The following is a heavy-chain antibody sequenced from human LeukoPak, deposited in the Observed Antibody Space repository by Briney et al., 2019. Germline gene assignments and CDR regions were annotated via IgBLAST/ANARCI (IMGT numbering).Heavy chain of an antibody. CDR2: INHSGST. V-gene: IGHV4-34*01. J-gene: IGHJ4*02. CDR3: ARGYGDYTPFDY. D-gene: IGHD4-17*01. Sequence: KPSETLSLTCAVYGGSFSGYYWSWIRQPPGKGLEWIGEINHSGSTNYNPSLKSRVTISVDTSKNQFSLKLSSVTAADTAVYYCARGYGDYTPFDYWGQGTLVTVSS. CDR1: GGSFSGYY.